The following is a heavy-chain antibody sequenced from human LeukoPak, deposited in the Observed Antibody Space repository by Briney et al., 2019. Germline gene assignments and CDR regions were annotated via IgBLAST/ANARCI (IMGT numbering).Heavy chain of an antibody. CDR1: GGSIRNYY. V-gene: IGHV4-59*01. J-gene: IGHJ4*02. Sequence: SETLSLTCTVSGGSIRNYYWSWIRQPPGKGLEWIGYIYYSGSTNYNPSLKSRVTISVDTSKNQFSLKLSSVTAADTAVYYCARRDLITGTTDYWGQGILVTVS. CDR2: IYYSGST. D-gene: IGHD1-7*01. CDR3: ARRDLITGTTDY.